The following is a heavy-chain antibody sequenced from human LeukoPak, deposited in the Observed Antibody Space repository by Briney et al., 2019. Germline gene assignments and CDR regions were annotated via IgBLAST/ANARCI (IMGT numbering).Heavy chain of an antibody. Sequence: QPGGSLRLSCAASGFTVSSNSMSWVRQAPGKGLEWVSVIYSGGSTKYADSEKGRFTIFRDNSKNTLNLQMNSLRAEDTAVYYCARHLRYGSGGYFDYWGQGTLVTVSS. D-gene: IGHD3-10*01. CDR1: GFTVSSNS. J-gene: IGHJ4*02. V-gene: IGHV3-66*04. CDR2: IYSGGST. CDR3: ARHLRYGSGGYFDY.